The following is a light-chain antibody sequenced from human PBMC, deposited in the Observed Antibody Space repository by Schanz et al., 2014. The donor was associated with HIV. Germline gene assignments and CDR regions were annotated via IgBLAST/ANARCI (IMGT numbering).Light chain of an antibody. CDR3: SSYTSSSTLV. V-gene: IGLV2-14*03. CDR2: DVS. J-gene: IGLJ2*01. Sequence: SALTQPASVSGSLGQSITISCTGTSSDIGAYNYVSWYQQHPGKAPKLMIYDVSNRPSGVSNRFSGSKSGNTASLTISGLQAEDEADYYCSSYTSSSTLVFGGGTKLTVL. CDR1: SSDIGAYNY.